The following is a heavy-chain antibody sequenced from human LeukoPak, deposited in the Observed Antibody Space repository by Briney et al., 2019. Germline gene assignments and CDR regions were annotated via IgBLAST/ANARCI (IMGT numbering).Heavy chain of an antibody. Sequence: GGSLRLSCAASGFTISSYAMSWVRQAPGKGLEWVSTLSGSAITTYYADSVTGRFTISRDNSKNTLYLQMNSLRAEDTAVYYCAPIAAAGTGRYMDVWGKGTTVTVSS. J-gene: IGHJ6*03. CDR1: GFTISSYA. V-gene: IGHV3-23*01. D-gene: IGHD6-13*01. CDR3: APIAAAGTGRYMDV. CDR2: LSGSAITT.